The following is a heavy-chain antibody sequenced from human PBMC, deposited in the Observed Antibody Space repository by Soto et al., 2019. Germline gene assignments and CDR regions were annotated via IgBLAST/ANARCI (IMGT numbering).Heavy chain of an antibody. D-gene: IGHD6-19*01. CDR3: AGYSSGWYGPFDP. Sequence: GRSLRLSCAASGFTFSSYAMSWVRQAPGKGLEWVSAISGSGGSTYYADSVKGRFTISRDNSKNTLYLQMNSLRAEDTAVYYCAGYSSGWYGPFDPWGQGTLVTVSA. J-gene: IGHJ5*02. V-gene: IGHV3-23*01. CDR1: GFTFSSYA. CDR2: ISGSGGST.